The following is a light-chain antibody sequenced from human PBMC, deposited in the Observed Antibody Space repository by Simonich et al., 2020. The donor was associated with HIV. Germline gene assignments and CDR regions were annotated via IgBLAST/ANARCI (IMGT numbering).Light chain of an antibody. CDR3: QQYNNWPPIT. CDR2: GAS. CDR1: QSVSSN. V-gene: IGKV3-15*01. J-gene: IGKJ5*01. Sequence: EIVMTQSPATLSVSPGEKATLPCRASQSVSSNLAWYQQKPGQAPRLLIYGASTRATGIPARFSGRVSGTEFTLTISSLQSEDFAVYYCQQYNNWPPITFGQGTRLEIK.